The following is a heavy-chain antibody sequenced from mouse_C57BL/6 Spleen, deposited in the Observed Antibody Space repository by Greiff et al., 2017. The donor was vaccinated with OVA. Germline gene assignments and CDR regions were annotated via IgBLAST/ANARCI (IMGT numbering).Heavy chain of an antibody. CDR2: INPSGGYT. CDR1: GYTFTSYW. CDR3: ARGYEEGSFDY. V-gene: IGHV1-7*01. Sequence: VKVVESGAELAKPGASVKLSCKASGYTFTSYWMHWVKQRPGQGLEWIGYINPSGGYTKYKQKFKDKATLTADKSSSTAYMQLSSLTYEDSAVYYCARGYEEGSFDYWGQGTTLTVSS. J-gene: IGHJ2*01. D-gene: IGHD2-14*01.